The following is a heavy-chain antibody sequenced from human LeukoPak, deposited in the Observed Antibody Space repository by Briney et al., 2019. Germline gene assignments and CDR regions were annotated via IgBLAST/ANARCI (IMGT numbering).Heavy chain of an antibody. CDR3: AKDYRDFWSGYSFDY. Sequence: GGSLRLSCAASGFTFTSFGMHWVRQAPGKGLEWVAFIRSDGDVIYYADSVKGRFTISRDNSKNTIYLQLNSLRPEDTAVYYCAKDYRDFWSGYSFDYWGQGTLVTVSS. D-gene: IGHD3-3*01. CDR2: IRSDGDVI. J-gene: IGHJ4*02. CDR1: GFTFTSFG. V-gene: IGHV3-30*02.